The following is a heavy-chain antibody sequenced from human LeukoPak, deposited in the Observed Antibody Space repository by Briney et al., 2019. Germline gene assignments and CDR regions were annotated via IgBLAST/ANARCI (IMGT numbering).Heavy chain of an antibody. J-gene: IGHJ4*02. CDR3: ARAIGIAGSY. Sequence: GGSLRLSCAASGFTIGYYWMTWVRQAPGKGLEWVANIKQDGSEKYYVNSVKGRFTISRDNAENSVYLQMSSLRAEDTAVYYCARAIGIAGSYWGQGTLVTVSS. CDR2: IKQDGSEK. CDR1: GFTIGYYW. D-gene: IGHD1-20*01. V-gene: IGHV3-7*01.